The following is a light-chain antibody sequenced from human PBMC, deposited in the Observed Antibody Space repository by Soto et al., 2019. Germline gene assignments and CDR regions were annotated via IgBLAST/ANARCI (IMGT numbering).Light chain of an antibody. CDR2: EAS. CDR3: CSYGRSVV. Sequence: QSALTQPASVSGSPGQSITISYTGISNDVGTYNLVSWYQHHPGKAPKLIIYEASKRPSGVPNRFSGSKSGNTASLTISGLHAEDEADYYCCSYGRSVVFGGGTKVTVL. V-gene: IGLV2-23*01. J-gene: IGLJ2*01. CDR1: SNDVGTYNL.